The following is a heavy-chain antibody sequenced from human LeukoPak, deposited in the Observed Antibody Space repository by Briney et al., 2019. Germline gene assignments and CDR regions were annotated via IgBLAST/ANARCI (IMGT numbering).Heavy chain of an antibody. Sequence: PGRSLSLSCAASGFTFSTYAIYWVRQAPGKGLEWVAVTSYDGSNKYYADSVKGRFTISRDNAKNSLYLQMNSLRAEDTAVYYCARDPLEFDPPGRAGGQGTLVTVSS. CDR2: TSYDGSNK. D-gene: IGHD3-10*01. J-gene: IGHJ4*02. CDR1: GFTFSTYA. V-gene: IGHV3-30-3*01. CDR3: ARDPLEFDPPGRA.